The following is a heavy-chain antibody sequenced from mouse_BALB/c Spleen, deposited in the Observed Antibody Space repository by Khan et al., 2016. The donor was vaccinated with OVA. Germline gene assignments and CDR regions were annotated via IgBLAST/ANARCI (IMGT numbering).Heavy chain of an antibody. CDR3: ARRGLRWDFDY. CDR1: GYTFINYW. V-gene: IGHV1-7*01. CDR2: INPSTAYT. Sequence: QMQLEESGAELAKPGASVKMSCKASGYTFINYWILWVKQRPGQGLEWIAYINPSTAYTEYNQNFKDKATLTADKSSSTAYMQLISLTSEDSAVYYCARRGLRWDFDYWGQGTTLTVSS. J-gene: IGHJ2*01. D-gene: IGHD1-1*01.